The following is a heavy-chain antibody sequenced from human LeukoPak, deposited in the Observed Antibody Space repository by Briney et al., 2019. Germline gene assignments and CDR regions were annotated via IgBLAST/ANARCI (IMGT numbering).Heavy chain of an antibody. D-gene: IGHD1-26*01. Sequence: GGSLRLSCAASGFTFSTSGVGWVRQAPGKGLEWLSYITSATVTLYMDSVKGRFTISRDNAKNSLYLQMNGLREEDTAVYYCAKGGSGSYYDRIDFWGQGTLVTVSS. CDR3: AKGGSGSYYDRIDF. V-gene: IGHV3-48*02. J-gene: IGHJ4*02. CDR1: GFTFSTSG. CDR2: ITSATVTL.